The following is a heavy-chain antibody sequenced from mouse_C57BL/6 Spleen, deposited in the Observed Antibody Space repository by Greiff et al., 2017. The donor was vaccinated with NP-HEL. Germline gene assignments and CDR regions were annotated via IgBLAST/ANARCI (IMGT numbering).Heavy chain of an antibody. Sequence: VQLQQSGAELVRPGTSVKVSCKASGYAFTNYLIEWVKQRPGQGLEWIGVINPGSGGTNYNEKFKGKATLTADKSSSTAYMQLSSLTSEDSAVYFCARSPSLLRPFAYWGQGTLVTVSA. CDR3: ARSPSLLRPFAY. CDR2: INPGSGGT. V-gene: IGHV1-54*01. D-gene: IGHD1-2*01. CDR1: GYAFTNYL. J-gene: IGHJ3*01.